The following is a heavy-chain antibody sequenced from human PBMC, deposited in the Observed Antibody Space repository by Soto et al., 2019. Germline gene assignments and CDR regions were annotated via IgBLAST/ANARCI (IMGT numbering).Heavy chain of an antibody. CDR3: AKGLGSNWYNFDY. J-gene: IGHJ4*02. CDR2: ISYDGNNK. CDR1: GLTFSGYG. V-gene: IGHV3-30*18. Sequence: GGSLRLSCAASGLTFSGYGMHWVRQAPGKGLEWLAVISYDGNNKYYADSVKGRFTISRDNSKNTLYLQMNSLRPEDTAVYYCAKGLGSNWYNFDYWGEGTLV. D-gene: IGHD6-13*01.